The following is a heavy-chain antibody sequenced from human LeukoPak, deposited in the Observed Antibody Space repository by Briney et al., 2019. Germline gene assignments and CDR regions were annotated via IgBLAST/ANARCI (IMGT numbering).Heavy chain of an antibody. D-gene: IGHD6-13*01. CDR1: GGSISSYY. J-gene: IGHJ4*02. CDR3: ARGVYIPAAQYGY. Sequence: SETLSLTCTVSGGSISSYYWSWIRQPPGKGLEWIGYIYYSGTTNYNPSPKSRVTISVDTSKNQSSLKLSSVTAADPAVYYCARGVYIPAAQYGYWGQGTLVTPSS. V-gene: IGHV4-59*01. CDR2: IYYSGTT.